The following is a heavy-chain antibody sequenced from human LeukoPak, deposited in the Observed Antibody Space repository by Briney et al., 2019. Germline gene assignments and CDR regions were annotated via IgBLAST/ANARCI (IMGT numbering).Heavy chain of an antibody. D-gene: IGHD6-13*01. Sequence: SETLSLTCSVSGGSISSSGSCWGWIRQPPGKGLEWIGSLYYTGTTYYNPSLKSRVTISLDTSENQFSLKLSSVTAADTAVYYCARGVNWIDPWGQGTLVTVSS. CDR2: LYYTGTT. CDR3: ARGVNWIDP. CDR1: GGSISSSGSC. V-gene: IGHV4-39*07. J-gene: IGHJ5*02.